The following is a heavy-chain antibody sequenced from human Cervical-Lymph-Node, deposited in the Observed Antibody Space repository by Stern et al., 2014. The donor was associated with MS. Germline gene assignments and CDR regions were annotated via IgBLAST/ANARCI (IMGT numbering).Heavy chain of an antibody. CDR1: GFSLSHARMG. V-gene: IGHV2-26*01. CDR3: ARILYDGAYRGDY. J-gene: IGHJ4*02. D-gene: IGHD3-10*01. CDR2: IFLNAEK. Sequence: QITLKESGPVLVKPTETLMLTCTVSGFSLSHARMGVSWIRQPPGKALEWLAPIFLNAEKSYSTSLKSKLTISKDTSKSQVVLTMTNMDPVDTATYFCARILYDGAYRGDYWGQGTLVTVSS.